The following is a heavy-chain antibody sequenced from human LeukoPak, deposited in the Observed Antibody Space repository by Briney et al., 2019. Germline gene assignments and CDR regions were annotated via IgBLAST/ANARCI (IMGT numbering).Heavy chain of an antibody. CDR2: ISSSSSYI. J-gene: IGHJ4*02. CDR1: GFTFSSYS. V-gene: IGHV3-21*01. D-gene: IGHD5-12*01. CDR3: ARDNKWLPSHRIFDY. Sequence: PGGSLRLSCAASGFTFSSYSMNWVRQAPGKGLEWVSSISSSSSYIYYADSVKGRFTISRDNTKNSLYLQMNSLRAEDTAVYYCARDNKWLPSHRIFDYWGQGTLVTVSS.